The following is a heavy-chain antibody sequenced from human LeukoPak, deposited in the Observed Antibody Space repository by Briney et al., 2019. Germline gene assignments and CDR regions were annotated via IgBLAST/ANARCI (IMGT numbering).Heavy chain of an antibody. CDR3: ARGRSGYCSSTSCSNQYYYYMDV. D-gene: IGHD2-2*01. CDR1: GYTFTSYD. CDR2: MNPNSGNT. Sequence: GASVKVSCKASGYTFTSYDINWVRQATGQGLEWMGWMNPNSGNTGYAQKFQGRVTMTRNTSISTAYMELSSLRSEDTAVYYCARGRSGYCSSTSCSNQYYYYMDVWGKGTTVTVSS. V-gene: IGHV1-8*01. J-gene: IGHJ6*03.